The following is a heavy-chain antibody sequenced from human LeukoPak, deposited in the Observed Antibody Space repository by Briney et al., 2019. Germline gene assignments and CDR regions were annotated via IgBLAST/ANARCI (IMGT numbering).Heavy chain of an antibody. Sequence: GGSLRLSCAASGFTFSSYAMHWVRQAPGKGLEWVAVISYDGSNKYYADSVKGRFTISRDNSKNTLYLQMNSLRAEDTAVYYRARDVRTHYYYYGMDVWGQGTTVTVSS. CDR3: ARDVRTHYYYYGMDV. D-gene: IGHD2-8*01. CDR2: ISYDGSNK. J-gene: IGHJ6*02. CDR1: GFTFSSYA. V-gene: IGHV3-30-3*01.